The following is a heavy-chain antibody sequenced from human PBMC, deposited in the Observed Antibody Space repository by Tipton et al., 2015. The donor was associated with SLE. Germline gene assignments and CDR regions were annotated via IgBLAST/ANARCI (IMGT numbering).Heavy chain of an antibody. CDR3: ARQVSAMADFDY. CDR1: GGSISSYY. J-gene: IGHJ4*02. CDR2: IYYSWST. V-gene: IGHV4-59*08. D-gene: IGHD5-18*01. Sequence: TLSLTCTVSGGSISSYYWSWIRQPPGKGLEWIGYIYYSWSTNYNPSLKSRVTISVDTSKNQFSLKLSSVTAADTAVYYCARQVSAMADFDYWGQGTLVTVSS.